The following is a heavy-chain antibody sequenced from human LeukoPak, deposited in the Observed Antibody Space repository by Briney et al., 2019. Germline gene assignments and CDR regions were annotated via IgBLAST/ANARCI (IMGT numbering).Heavy chain of an antibody. V-gene: IGHV4-30-2*01. Sequence: NPSQTLSLTCTVSGASISSGDYYWTWIRQPPGKGLEWIGYIYDSGRTDFNPSLKSRVTISIDRSKNQFSLKLSSVTAADTAVYYCARGPYDFWSAQRLDYWGQGTLVTVSS. CDR2: IYDSGRT. CDR1: GASISSGDYY. CDR3: ARGPYDFWSAQRLDY. J-gene: IGHJ4*02. D-gene: IGHD3-3*01.